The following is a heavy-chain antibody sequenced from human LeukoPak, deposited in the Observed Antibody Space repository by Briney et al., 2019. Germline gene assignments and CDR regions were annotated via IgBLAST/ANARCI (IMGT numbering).Heavy chain of an antibody. J-gene: IGHJ5*02. CDR1: GGSISSSSYY. V-gene: IGHV4-39*01. Sequence: SETLSLTCTVSGGSISSSSYYWGWIRHPPGKGLEWIGSIYYSGSTYYNPSLKSRVTISVDTSKNQFSLKLSSVTAADTAVYYCARRQYCSSTSCPDNWFDPWGQGTLVTVSS. CDR2: IYYSGST. D-gene: IGHD2-2*01. CDR3: ARRQYCSSTSCPDNWFDP.